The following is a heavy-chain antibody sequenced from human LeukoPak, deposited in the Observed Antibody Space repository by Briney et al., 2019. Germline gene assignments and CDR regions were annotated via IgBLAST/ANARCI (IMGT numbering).Heavy chain of an antibody. CDR1: CGSISSSSYD. J-gene: IGHJ4*02. Sequence: PSQTLSLTCTVSCGSISSSSYDWGWIRQPPGKGLEWIGCIYYRGSTYYNPSLKRRVTISVDTSKNQFSLKLSSLNAAHTAVRFCASDVDTAMVRDYWGQGTLVTVSS. D-gene: IGHD5-18*01. CDR3: ASDVDTAMVRDY. V-gene: IGHV4-39*01. CDR2: IYYRGST.